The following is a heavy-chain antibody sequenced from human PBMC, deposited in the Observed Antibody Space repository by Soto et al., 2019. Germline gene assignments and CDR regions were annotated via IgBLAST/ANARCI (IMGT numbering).Heavy chain of an antibody. CDR3: ARVVSPYYDVLTGNWFDP. CDR1: GYTFTGYY. J-gene: IGHJ5*02. CDR2: IKSFNGDT. Sequence: QVQLVQSGAEVKEPGASVKVSCKASGYTFTGYYMHWARQAPGHGLEWMGWIKSFNGDTNYAQKFQGRVTLTRDTSISTAYMELSRLKSDDTAVYYCARVVSPYYDVLTGNWFDPWGQGTLVTVSS. V-gene: IGHV1-2*02. D-gene: IGHD3-9*01.